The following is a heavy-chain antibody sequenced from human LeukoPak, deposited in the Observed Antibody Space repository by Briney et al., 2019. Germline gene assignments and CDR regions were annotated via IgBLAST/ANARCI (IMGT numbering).Heavy chain of an antibody. V-gene: IGHV3-21*01. D-gene: IGHD1-26*01. CDR1: GFTFSSFS. Sequence: PGGSLRLSCGASGFTFSSFSMNWVRQAPGKGLEWVSSISSSSSHIYYADSVRGRFTISRDNAKNSLYLQMNSLRAEDTAVYYCAKDEVGGHFEYWGQGTLVTVSS. CDR3: AKDEVGGHFEY. J-gene: IGHJ4*02. CDR2: ISSSSSHI.